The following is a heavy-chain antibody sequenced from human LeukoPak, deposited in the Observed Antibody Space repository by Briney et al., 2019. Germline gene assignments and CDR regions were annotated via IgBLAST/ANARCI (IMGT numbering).Heavy chain of an antibody. CDR2: ISDSGGSR. J-gene: IGHJ6*02. CDR3: VRGYSFGPYGMDV. D-gene: IGHD2-15*01. CDR1: AFSFSSYA. Sequence: GASLRLSCSASAFSFSSYAMHWVSQAPGEGLQYVAAISDSGGSRYYADSVKGRFTISRDNSKNTLYLQMSSLRAEDTAVYFCVRGYSFGPYGMDVWGQGTTVTVSS. V-gene: IGHV3-64D*09.